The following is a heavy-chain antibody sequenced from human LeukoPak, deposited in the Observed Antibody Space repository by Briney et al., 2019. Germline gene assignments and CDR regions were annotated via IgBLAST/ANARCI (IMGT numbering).Heavy chain of an antibody. V-gene: IGHV3-30*18. CDR1: GFTFSSYG. CDR3: AKGPQYPGWYYFDY. D-gene: IGHD6-19*01. CDR2: ISYDGSNK. Sequence: GGSLRLSCAASGFTFSSYGMHWVRQAPGKGLEWVAVISYDGSNKYYADSVKGRFTISRDNSKNTPYLQMNSLRAEDTAVSYCAKGPQYPGWYYFDYWGQGTLVTVSS. J-gene: IGHJ4*02.